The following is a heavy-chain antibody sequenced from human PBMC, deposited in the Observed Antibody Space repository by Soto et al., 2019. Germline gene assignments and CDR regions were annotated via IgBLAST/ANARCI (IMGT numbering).Heavy chain of an antibody. D-gene: IGHD6-6*01. CDR3: ARVSKLVAPKDGKRAYFFAMDF. J-gene: IGHJ6*02. V-gene: IGHV4-61*08. CDR2: VYSTGTT. CDR1: GDSVSSSDFY. Sequence: QVLLRESGPGLVKPSETLALTCAVSGDSVSSSDFYWTWIRQPPGKPLEWIGYVYSTGTTSYSPSHKSRVDISVDTSENQFSLKLRSATAADAAVYFCARVSKLVAPKDGKRAYFFAMDFWCHGTTVTVS.